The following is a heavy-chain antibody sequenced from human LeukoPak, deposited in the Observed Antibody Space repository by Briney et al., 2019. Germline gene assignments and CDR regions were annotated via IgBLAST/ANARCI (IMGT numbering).Heavy chain of an antibody. V-gene: IGHV4-4*07. CDR1: GGSISSYY. CDR3: ARLAIWFGEFYNWFDP. J-gene: IGHJ5*02. CDR2: ISTSGST. D-gene: IGHD3-10*01. Sequence: SETLSLTCTVSGGSISSYYWSWIRQPAGKGLEWIGRISTSGSTNYNPSLKSRVTMSADTSKKQVSLKLSSVTAADTAVYYCARLAIWFGEFYNWFDPWGQGTLVTVSS.